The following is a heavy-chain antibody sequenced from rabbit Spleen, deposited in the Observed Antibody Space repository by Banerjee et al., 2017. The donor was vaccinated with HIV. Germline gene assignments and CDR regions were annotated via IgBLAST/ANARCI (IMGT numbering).Heavy chain of an antibody. CDR2: IDTNDGDT. V-gene: IGHV1S45*01. D-gene: IGHD1-1*01. CDR1: GFSFSSNW. CDR3: ARNYVNAFDP. Sequence: LEESAGGLVKPGGTLTLTCTVSGFSFSSNWICWVRQAPGKGLEWIACIDTNDGDTDYANWPKGRFTISKTSSTTVTLQMNSLTAADTATYFCARNYVNAFDPWGPGTLVTVS. J-gene: IGHJ2*01.